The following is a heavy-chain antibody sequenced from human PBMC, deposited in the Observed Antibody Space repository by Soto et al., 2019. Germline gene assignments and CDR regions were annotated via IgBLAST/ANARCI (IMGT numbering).Heavy chain of an antibody. CDR3: ASWYYDSSGYLSAFDI. CDR2: IIPIFGTA. V-gene: IGHV1-69*01. D-gene: IGHD3-22*01. Sequence: QVQLVQSGAEVKKPGSSVKVSCKASGGTFSSYAISWVRQAPGQGPEWMGGIIPIFGTANYAQKFQGRVTITADESTSTAYMELSSLRSEDTAVYYCASWYYDSSGYLSAFDIWGQGTMVTVSS. J-gene: IGHJ3*02. CDR1: GGTFSSYA.